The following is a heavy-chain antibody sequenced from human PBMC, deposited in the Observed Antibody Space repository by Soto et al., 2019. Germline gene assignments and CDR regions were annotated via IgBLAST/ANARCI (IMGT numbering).Heavy chain of an antibody. D-gene: IGHD5-12*01. J-gene: IGHJ4*02. CDR1: GGSISSYX. V-gene: IGHV4-59*01. CDR2: IYYSGST. Sequence: QVQLQESGPGLVKPSETLSLTCTVSGGSISSYXXXXXXQPPGKGLEWIGYIYYSGSTNYNPSLKSRVTIXVDTXXXXXXXXXXSVTAADTAVYYCARSIVATQVDYWGQGTLVTVSS. CDR3: ARSIVATQVDY.